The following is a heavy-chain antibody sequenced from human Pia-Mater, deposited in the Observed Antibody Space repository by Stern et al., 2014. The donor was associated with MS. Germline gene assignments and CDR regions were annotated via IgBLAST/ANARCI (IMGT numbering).Heavy chain of an antibody. J-gene: IGHJ5*02. CDR2: MHYPWSP. CDR3: ARGRSRVHPPLDP. V-gene: IGHV4-30-2*01. D-gene: IGHD2-2*01. Sequence: QLQLQESGSGLVKPSQTLSLPCSVSGYSITSAAFSWTWIRQAPGQGLEWIGYMHYPWSPLYNPSLRRRVNISADTSPHPSSLRLNSVAAADTAVYYCARGRSRVHPPLDPWGQGTLVTVSS. CDR1: GYSITSAAFS.